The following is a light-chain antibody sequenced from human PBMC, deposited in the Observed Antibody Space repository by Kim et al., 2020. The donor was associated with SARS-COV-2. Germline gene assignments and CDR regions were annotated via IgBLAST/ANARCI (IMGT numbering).Light chain of an antibody. CDR2: GAS. J-gene: IGKJ2*01. CDR3: QEYTSSPPYT. Sequence: QGERATLSCRASQSVGSNYLAWYQQKPGQAPRLLIYGASNRATGIPDRFGGSGSGTDFTLTIGRLEPEDFAVYYCQEYTSSPPYTFGQGTKLEI. V-gene: IGKV3-20*01. CDR1: QSVGSNY.